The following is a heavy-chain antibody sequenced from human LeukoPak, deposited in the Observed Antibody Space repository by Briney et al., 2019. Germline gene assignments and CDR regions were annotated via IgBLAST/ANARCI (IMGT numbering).Heavy chain of an antibody. CDR2: ISYGGSNK. D-gene: IGHD2-8*01. CDR1: GFTFSSYA. V-gene: IGHV3-30-3*01. Sequence: PGRSLRLSCAASGFTFSSYAMHCVRQAPGKGLEWVAVISYGGSNKYYADSVKGRFTISRDSSKNTLYLQMNSLRAEDTAVYYCARGPERTGVGTRYYYDMDVWGQGTTVTVSS. J-gene: IGHJ6*02. CDR3: ARGPERTGVGTRYYYDMDV.